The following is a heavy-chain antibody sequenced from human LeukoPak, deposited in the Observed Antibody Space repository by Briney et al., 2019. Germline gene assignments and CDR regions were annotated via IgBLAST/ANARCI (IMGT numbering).Heavy chain of an antibody. D-gene: IGHD3-16*01. CDR3: ARRSSSGGYYFDY. V-gene: IGHV5-51*01. CDR2: IYPGDSDV. Sequence: GGSLKISCKGSGYSFSSYWIGWVRQMPGKGPEWMVIIYPGDSDVKYGPSFEGQVTISADKSNSTAYLQWSSLKASDTAVYYCARRSSSGGYYFDYWGQGTLVTVSS. J-gene: IGHJ4*02. CDR1: GYSFSSYW.